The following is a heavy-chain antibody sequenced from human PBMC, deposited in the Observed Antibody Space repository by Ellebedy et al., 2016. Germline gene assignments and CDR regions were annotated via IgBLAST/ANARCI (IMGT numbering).Heavy chain of an antibody. Sequence: SETLSLTCAVYGGSFSGYYWSWIRQPPGKGLEWIGEINHSGSTNYNPSLKSRVTISVETSKNQFSLKLSSVTAADTAVYYCAPLGYYMDVWGKGTTVTVSS. V-gene: IGHV4-34*01. CDR3: APLGYYMDV. CDR1: GGSFSGYY. CDR2: INHSGST. J-gene: IGHJ6*03.